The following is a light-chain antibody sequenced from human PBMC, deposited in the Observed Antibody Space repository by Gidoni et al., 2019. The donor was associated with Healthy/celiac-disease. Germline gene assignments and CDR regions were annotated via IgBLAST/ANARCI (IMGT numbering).Light chain of an antibody. J-gene: IGKJ3*01. CDR2: DAS. CDR1: QDISNY. CDR3: QQYDNLLT. Sequence: DIPMTQSPSSLSASVGDRVTITCQASQDISNYLNWYQQKPGKAPKLLIYDASNLETGVPSRCSGSGSGTDFTFTISSLQPEDIATYYCQQYDNLLTFGPGTKVEIK. V-gene: IGKV1-33*01.